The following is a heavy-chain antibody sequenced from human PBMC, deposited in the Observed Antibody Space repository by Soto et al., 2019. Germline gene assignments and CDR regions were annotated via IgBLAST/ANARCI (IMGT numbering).Heavy chain of an antibody. D-gene: IGHD2-15*01. J-gene: IGHJ5*02. Sequence: PSETLSLTCTVSGGSISSYYWSWIRQPPGKGLEWIGYIYYSGSTNYNPSLKSRVTISVDTSKNQFSLKLSSVTAADTAVYYCARDGGSSGGSHNWFDPWGQGTLVTVS. CDR1: GGSISSYY. CDR3: ARDGGSSGGSHNWFDP. CDR2: IYYSGST. V-gene: IGHV4-59*01.